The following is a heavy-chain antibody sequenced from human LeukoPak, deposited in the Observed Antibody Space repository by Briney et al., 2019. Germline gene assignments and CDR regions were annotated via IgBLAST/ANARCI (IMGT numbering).Heavy chain of an antibody. CDR2: IDNAGSIT. J-gene: IGHJ5*02. CDR3: ARHYGP. CDR1: GFTFSNYA. Sequence: TGGSLRLSCAGSGFTFSNYAMTWVRQAPGKGLVWVSRIDNAGSITTYADSVKGRFTISRDNAENTLYLQMNSLRVEDTAVYYCARHYGPWGQGTPVTVSS. D-gene: IGHD3-16*01. V-gene: IGHV3-74*03.